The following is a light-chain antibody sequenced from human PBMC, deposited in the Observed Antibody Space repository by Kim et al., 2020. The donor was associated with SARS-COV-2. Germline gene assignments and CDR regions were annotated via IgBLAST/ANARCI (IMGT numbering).Light chain of an antibody. Sequence: SYELTQPPSLSVSPGQTASITCSGVQLEDKFTTWYQQKSGQSPILVIYQDRLRPSGISERFSGSTSGNTATLTISGIQATDEADYYCQAWHTSAVVFGGGTQLTVL. V-gene: IGLV3-1*01. CDR2: QDR. CDR3: QAWHTSAVV. CDR1: QLEDKF. J-gene: IGLJ3*02.